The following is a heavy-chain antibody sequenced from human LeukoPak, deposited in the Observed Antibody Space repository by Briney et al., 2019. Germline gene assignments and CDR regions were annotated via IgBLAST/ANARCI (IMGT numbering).Heavy chain of an antibody. Sequence: GGSLRLSCAASGFTFSSYGMHRVRQAPGKGLEWVAVISYDGSNKYYADSVKGRFTISRDNSKNTLYLQMNSLRAEDTAVYYCAKTPSGWYTVGDWGQGTLVTVSS. CDR1: GFTFSSYG. J-gene: IGHJ4*02. CDR3: AKTPSGWYTVGD. CDR2: ISYDGSNK. V-gene: IGHV3-30*18. D-gene: IGHD6-19*01.